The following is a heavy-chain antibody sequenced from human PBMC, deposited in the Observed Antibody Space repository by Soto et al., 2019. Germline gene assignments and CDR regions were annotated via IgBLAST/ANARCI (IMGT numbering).Heavy chain of an antibody. J-gene: IGHJ4*02. V-gene: IGHV3-23*01. D-gene: IGHD3-10*01. CDR1: GFTFSSYA. CDR3: ANDYYYGSGNYHKRAYDY. Sequence: GGSLRLSCAASGFTFSSYAMSWVRQAPGKGLEWVSAISGSGGSTYYADSVKGRFTVSRDNSKNTLFLQMNSLRAEDTAVYYCANDYYYGSGNYHKRAYDYWGQGTLVTVSS. CDR2: ISGSGGST.